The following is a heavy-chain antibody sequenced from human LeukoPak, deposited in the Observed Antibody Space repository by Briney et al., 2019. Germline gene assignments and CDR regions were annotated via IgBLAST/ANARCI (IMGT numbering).Heavy chain of an antibody. D-gene: IGHD3-22*01. Sequence: GGSLTLSCAACVYIFNRYDVSWLRHARGEGVDWVSSNSYCGGSTYYVHCEKGLFPLPRDNYKHTVYAHMNSLRPEDTAVYYCAKMQGSSGYYPVYWGQGAQVTVSS. CDR3: AKMQGSSGYYPVY. V-gene: IGHV3-23*01. J-gene: IGHJ4*02. CDR2: NSYCGGST. CDR1: VYIFNRYD.